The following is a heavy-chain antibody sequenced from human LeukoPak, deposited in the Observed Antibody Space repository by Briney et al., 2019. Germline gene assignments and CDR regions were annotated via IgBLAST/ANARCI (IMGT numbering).Heavy chain of an antibody. V-gene: IGHV1-2*02. D-gene: IGHD5-12*01. CDR3: AKTKGYSGYLWYFDY. J-gene: IGHJ4*02. CDR2: INPNSGGT. CDR1: GYTFTGYY. Sequence: ASVKVSCKASGYTFTGYYMHWVRQAPGQGLEWMGWINPNSGGTNYAQKIQGRVTMTRDTSISTAYMELSRLRSDDTAVYYCAKTKGYSGYLWYFDYWGQGTLVTVSS.